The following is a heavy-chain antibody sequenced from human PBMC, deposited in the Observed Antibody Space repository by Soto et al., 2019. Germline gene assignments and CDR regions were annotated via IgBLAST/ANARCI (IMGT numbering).Heavy chain of an antibody. CDR2: ISYDGSNK. J-gene: IGHJ4*02. D-gene: IGHD4-17*01. V-gene: IGHV3-30-3*01. CDR1: GFTFSSYA. Sequence: GSLRLSCAASGFTFSSYAMHWVRQAPGKGLEWVAVISYDGSNKYYADSVKGRFTISRDNSKNTLYLQMNSLRAEDTAVYYCARDGHDYGVFDYWGQGTLVTVSS. CDR3: ARDGHDYGVFDY.